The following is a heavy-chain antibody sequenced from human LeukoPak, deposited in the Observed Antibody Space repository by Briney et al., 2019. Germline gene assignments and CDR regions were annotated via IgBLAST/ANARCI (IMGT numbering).Heavy chain of an antibody. CDR1: GGSISSYY. V-gene: IGHV4-4*07. CDR2: IYTSGST. CDR3: AREYSYGYSYYFDY. J-gene: IGHJ4*02. Sequence: PSETLSLTCTVSGGSISSYYWSWIRQPAGKGLEWIGRIYTSGSTNYNPSLKSRVTISVDKSKNQFSLKLSSVTAADTAVYHCAREYSYGYSYYFDYWGQGTLVTVSS. D-gene: IGHD5-18*01.